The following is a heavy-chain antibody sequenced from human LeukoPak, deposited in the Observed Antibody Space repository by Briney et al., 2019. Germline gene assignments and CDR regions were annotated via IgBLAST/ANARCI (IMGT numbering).Heavy chain of an antibody. J-gene: IGHJ3*02. V-gene: IGHV1-24*01. CDR2: FDPEDGET. Sequence: ASVKISCKVSGYTLTELSMHWVRQAPGKGLEWMGGFDPEDGETIYAQKFQGRVTMTEDTSTDTAYMELSSLRSDDTTVYYCATGSSSGWANDAFDIWGQGTMVTVSS. D-gene: IGHD6-19*01. CDR1: GYTLTELS. CDR3: ATGSSSGWANDAFDI.